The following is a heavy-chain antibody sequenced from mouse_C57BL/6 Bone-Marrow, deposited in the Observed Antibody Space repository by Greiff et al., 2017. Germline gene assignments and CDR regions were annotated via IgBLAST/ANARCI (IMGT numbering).Heavy chain of an antibody. CDR2: IRNKANGYTT. J-gene: IGHJ1*03. V-gene: IGHV7-3*01. Sequence: EVQLVESGGGLVQPGGSLSLSCAASGFTFTDYYMSWVRQPPGKALEWLGFIRNKANGYTTEYSASVKGRFTISRDNSQSILYLQMNALRAEDSATYYCARLLRYWYFDVWGTGTTVTVSS. CDR1: GFTFTDYY. D-gene: IGHD1-1*01. CDR3: ARLLRYWYFDV.